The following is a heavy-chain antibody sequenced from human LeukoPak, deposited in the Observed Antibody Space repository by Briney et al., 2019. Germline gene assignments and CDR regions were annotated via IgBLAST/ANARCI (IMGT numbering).Heavy chain of an antibody. CDR3: ARFTYYDFWSGYSNQGFDY. CDR1: GGSISSYY. V-gene: IGHV4-59*01. D-gene: IGHD3-3*01. J-gene: IGHJ4*02. CDR2: IYYSGST. Sequence: SETLSLTCTVSGGSISSYYWSWIRQPPGKGLEWIGYIYYSGSTNYSPSLKSRVTISVDTSKNQFSLKLSSVTAADTAVYYCARFTYYDFWSGYSNQGFDYWGQGTLVTVSS.